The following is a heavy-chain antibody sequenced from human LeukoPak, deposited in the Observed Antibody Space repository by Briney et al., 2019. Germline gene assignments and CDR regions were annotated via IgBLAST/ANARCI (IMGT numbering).Heavy chain of an antibody. V-gene: IGHV3-33*06. Sequence: GRSLRLSCAASGFTFSSSGMHWVRQAPGKGLEWVAVIWYDGSNKYYADSVKGRFTISRDNSKNTLYLQMNSLRAEDTAVYYCAKDRGGHSWEAFDIWSQGTMVTVSS. D-gene: IGHD1-26*01. CDR1: GFTFSSSG. CDR3: AKDRGGHSWEAFDI. CDR2: IWYDGSNK. J-gene: IGHJ3*02.